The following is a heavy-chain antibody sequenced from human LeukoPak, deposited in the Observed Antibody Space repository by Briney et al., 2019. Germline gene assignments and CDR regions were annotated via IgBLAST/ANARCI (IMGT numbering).Heavy chain of an antibody. CDR3: ASLTGKDV. CDR1: RFTFSSYG. Sequence: GGSLRLSCAAARFTFSSYGMHWVRQEPGKGLEQVAFLRYYGSNKCYVDSVKGRFTISRDNSKNTLYLQMNSLRAEDTAVYYYASLTGKDVWGKGTTVTISS. V-gene: IGHV3-30*02. J-gene: IGHJ6*04. CDR2: LRYYGSNK.